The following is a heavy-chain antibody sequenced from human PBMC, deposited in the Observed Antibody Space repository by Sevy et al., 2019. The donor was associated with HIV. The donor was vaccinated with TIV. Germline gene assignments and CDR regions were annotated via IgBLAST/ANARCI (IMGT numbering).Heavy chain of an antibody. V-gene: IGHV3-7*01. CDR3: VRAIATPASH. CDR1: GFTLNTYW. Sequence: GGSLRLSCTASGFTLNTYWMLWVRQAPGKGLEWVANINQDGSTTYYADSVKGRFTISRDNAKNSLFLHMNSLRAEDTALYYCVRAIATPASHWGQGTLVTVSS. J-gene: IGHJ4*02. CDR2: INQDGSTT. D-gene: IGHD6-13*01.